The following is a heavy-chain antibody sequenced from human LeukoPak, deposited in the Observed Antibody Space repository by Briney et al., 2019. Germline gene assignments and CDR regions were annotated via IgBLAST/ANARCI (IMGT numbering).Heavy chain of an antibody. CDR2: INPNSGGT. CDR3: ARDVSSWDPFDY. Sequence: GASVKVSCKASGYTFTSYYMHWVRQAPGQGLEWMGWINPNSGGTNYAQKFQGRITMTRDTPISTAYMELSRLRSDDTAVYYCARDVSSWDPFDYWGQGTLVTVSS. CDR1: GYTFTSYY. D-gene: IGHD6-13*01. J-gene: IGHJ4*02. V-gene: IGHV1-2*02.